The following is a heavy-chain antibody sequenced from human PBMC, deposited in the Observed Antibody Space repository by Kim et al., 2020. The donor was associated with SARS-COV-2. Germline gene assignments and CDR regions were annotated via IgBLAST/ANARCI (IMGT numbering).Heavy chain of an antibody. V-gene: IGHV3-23*01. Sequence: KGRFTISRDNSKNTLYLQMNSLRAEDTAVYYCAKDSPAVAGIYYYGMDVWGQGTTVTVSS. CDR3: AKDSPAVAGIYYYGMDV. J-gene: IGHJ6*02. D-gene: IGHD6-19*01.